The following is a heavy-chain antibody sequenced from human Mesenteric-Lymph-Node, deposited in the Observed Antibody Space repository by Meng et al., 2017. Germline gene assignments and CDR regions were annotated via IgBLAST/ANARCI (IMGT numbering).Heavy chain of an antibody. Sequence: QVLRVQSGAKVKSPGASLQVSCKAFHSHYIHWVRAARGQWLEWMGMIIPILGIANYAQKFQGRVTMTADKSTSTAYMEPSILRSDDTSVYYCARDLRPVRFDPWGQGTLVTVSS. CDR1: HSHY. V-gene: IGHV1-69*04. CDR2: IIPILGIA. J-gene: IGHJ5*02. CDR3: ARDLRPVRFDP.